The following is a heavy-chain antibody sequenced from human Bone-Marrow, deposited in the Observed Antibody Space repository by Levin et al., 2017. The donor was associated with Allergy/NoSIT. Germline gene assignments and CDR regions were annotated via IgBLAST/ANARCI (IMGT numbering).Heavy chain of an antibody. V-gene: IGHV3-21*01. J-gene: IGHJ6*02. D-gene: IGHD2/OR15-2a*01. CDR2: ISSGGTYI. CDR3: ASATLPRQIV. Sequence: AGESLKISCAASGFTFSSYTMNWVRQAPGKGLEWVSSISSGGTYIHYADSVKGRFIISRDNAENSLFLQMDSLRAEDTAVYFCASATLPRQIVWGQGTTVTVSS. CDR1: GFTFSSYT.